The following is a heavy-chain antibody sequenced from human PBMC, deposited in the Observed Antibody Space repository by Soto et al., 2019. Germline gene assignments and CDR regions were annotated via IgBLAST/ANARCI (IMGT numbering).Heavy chain of an antibody. D-gene: IGHD3-3*01. CDR2: INSDGSST. Sequence: GGSLRLSCAASGFTFSSYWMHWVRQAPGKGLVWVSRINSDGSSTSYADSVKGRFTISRDNAKNTLYLQMNRLRAEDTAVYYCARADHYDFWSGYFVSGSPLNHFDYWGQGTLVTVSS. V-gene: IGHV3-74*01. CDR3: ARADHYDFWSGYFVSGSPLNHFDY. CDR1: GFTFSSYW. J-gene: IGHJ4*02.